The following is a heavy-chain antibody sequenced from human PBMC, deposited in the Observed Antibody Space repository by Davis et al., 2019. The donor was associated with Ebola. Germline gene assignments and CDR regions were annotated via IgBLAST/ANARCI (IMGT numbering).Heavy chain of an antibody. CDR3: ARDWGGMAADNNWFDP. Sequence: GGSLRLSCAASGFTFSSYWMSWVRQAPGKGLEWVANIKQDGSEKYYVDSVKGRFTISRDNAKNSLYLQMSSLRAEDTAVYYCARDWGGMAADNNWFDPWGQGTLVTVSS. V-gene: IGHV3-7*01. CDR1: GFTFSSYW. CDR2: IKQDGSEK. D-gene: IGHD6-13*01. J-gene: IGHJ5*02.